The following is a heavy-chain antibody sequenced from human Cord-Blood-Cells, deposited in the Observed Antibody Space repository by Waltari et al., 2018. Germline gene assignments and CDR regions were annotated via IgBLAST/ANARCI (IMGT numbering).Heavy chain of an antibody. CDR1: GGSFGGYY. J-gene: IGHJ4*02. Sequence: QVQLQQWGAGLLKPSETLSLTCAVYGGSFGGYYWSWIRQPPGKGLEWIGEINHSGSTNYNPSLKSRVTISVDTSKNQFSLKLSSVTAADTAVYYCATLDYNDYWGQGTLVTVSS. D-gene: IGHD1-1*01. CDR2: INHSGST. CDR3: ATLDYNDY. V-gene: IGHV4-34*01.